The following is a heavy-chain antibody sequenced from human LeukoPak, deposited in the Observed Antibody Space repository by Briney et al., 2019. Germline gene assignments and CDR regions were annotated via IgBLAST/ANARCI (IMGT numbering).Heavy chain of an antibody. CDR3: ARGRSWYDY. D-gene: IGHD6-13*01. CDR2: IYHSGST. V-gene: IGHV4-59*01. CDR1: GDSIRNYY. J-gene: IGHJ4*02. Sequence: SGTLSLTCTVSGDSIRNYYLNWVRQPPGKGLEWIGVIYHSGSTDFNPSLKSRVTISIDTSENQFSLKLSSVTAADTAVYYCARGRSWYDYWGQGTLVTVSS.